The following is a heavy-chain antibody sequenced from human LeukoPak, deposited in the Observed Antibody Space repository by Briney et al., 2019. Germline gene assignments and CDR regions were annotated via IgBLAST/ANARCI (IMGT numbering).Heavy chain of an antibody. CDR1: GGSISSGDYY. CDR3: ARETDSLDSSGYYSNRAFDY. V-gene: IGHV4-30-4*01. CDR2: IYYSGST. Sequence: PSQTLSLSCTVSGGSISSGDYYWSWTRQPPGKGLEWIGYIYYSGSTYYNPSLKSRVTISVDTSRNQFSLKLSSVTAADTAMYFCARETDSLDSSGYYSNRAFDYWGQGTLVTVSS. D-gene: IGHD3-22*01. J-gene: IGHJ4*02.